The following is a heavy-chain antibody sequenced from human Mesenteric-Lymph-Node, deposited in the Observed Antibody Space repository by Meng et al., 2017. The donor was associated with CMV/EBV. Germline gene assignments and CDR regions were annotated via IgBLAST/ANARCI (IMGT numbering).Heavy chain of an antibody. Sequence: SGDSVRSSYYYWGWIRQPPGKGLEWIGNVYFGGNTYYNPSLKSRVTVSIEPSKNQVSLKVTSVTAADTAVYYCARRSALLPNWFDPWGQGALVTVSS. V-gene: IGHV4-39*01. CDR2: VYFGGNT. J-gene: IGHJ5*02. CDR3: ARRSALLPNWFDP. D-gene: IGHD2-15*01. CDR1: GDSVRSSYYY.